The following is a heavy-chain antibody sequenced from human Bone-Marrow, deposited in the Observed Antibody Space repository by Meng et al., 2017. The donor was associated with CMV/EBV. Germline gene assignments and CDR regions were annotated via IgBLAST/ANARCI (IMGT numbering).Heavy chain of an antibody. J-gene: IGHJ5*02. CDR2: FCYSGTT. V-gene: IGHV4-39*02. D-gene: IGHD3-22*01. Sequence: SETLSLTCTVSGGSINTDHYCWGWIRQPPGKGLEWIGNFCYSGTTSYNPSLNSRVSMSVDTSKSRFSLTLRSVTAADTAVYYCARTGVVVIQGWFDPWGQGTLVTVSS. CDR3: ARTGVVVIQGWFDP. CDR1: GGSINTDHYC.